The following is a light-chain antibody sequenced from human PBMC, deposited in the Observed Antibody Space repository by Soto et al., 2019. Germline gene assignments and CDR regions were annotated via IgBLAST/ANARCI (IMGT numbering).Light chain of an antibody. CDR3: HQYENWPQT. V-gene: IGKV3-15*01. CDR2: RAS. CDR1: QSISSN. J-gene: IGKJ1*01. Sequence: EIGMTPSPAPLSVSPGEKATLSCRASQSISSNLAWYQQKLGQAPRLLIYRASTRATGIPARFSGSGSGTEFTLTISSLQSEDFALYYCHQYENWPQTFGQGTKVHIK.